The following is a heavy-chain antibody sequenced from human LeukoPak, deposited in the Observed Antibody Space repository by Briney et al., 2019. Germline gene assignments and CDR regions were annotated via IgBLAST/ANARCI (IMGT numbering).Heavy chain of an antibody. V-gene: IGHV4-38-2*02. J-gene: IGHJ5*02. CDR2: IYHSGST. Sequence: TSETLSLTCTVSGYSISSGYYWGWIRQPPGKGLEWIGSIYHSGSTYYNPSLKSRVTISVDTSKNQFSLKLSSVTAADTAVYYCAAVVVVVAATGWFDPWGQGTLVTVSS. CDR1: GYSISSGYY. D-gene: IGHD2-15*01. CDR3: AAVVVVVAATGWFDP.